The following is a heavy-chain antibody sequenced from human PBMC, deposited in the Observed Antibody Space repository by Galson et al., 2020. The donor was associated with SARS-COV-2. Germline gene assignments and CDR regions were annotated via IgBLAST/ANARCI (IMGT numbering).Heavy chain of an antibody. J-gene: IGHJ4*02. CDR2: IKQDGSEI. CDR3: VRAKYYYDISGHPLDY. V-gene: IGHV3-7*05. D-gene: IGHD3-22*01. CDR1: GFPFISYW. Sequence: TGGSLRLSCVASGFPFISYWMTWVRQAPGKGLEWVANIKQDGSEIYYVDSVKGRFTISRDNAKNSLYLQLNNLRAEDTAVYYCVRAKYYYDISGHPLDYWGQGALVTVSS.